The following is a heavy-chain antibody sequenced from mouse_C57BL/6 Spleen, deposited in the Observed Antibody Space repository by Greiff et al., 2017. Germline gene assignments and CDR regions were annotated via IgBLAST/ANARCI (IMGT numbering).Heavy chain of an antibody. Sequence: QVQLQQPGAELVKPGASVKMSCKASGYTFPSYWITWVKQRPGQGLEWIGDIYPGSGSTNYNEKFKSKATLTVDTSSSTAYMQLSSLTSEDSAVYYGARGDGSSFYYAMDYWGQGTSVTVSS. V-gene: IGHV1-55*01. D-gene: IGHD1-1*01. J-gene: IGHJ4*01. CDR2: IYPGSGST. CDR1: GYTFPSYW. CDR3: ARGDGSSFYYAMDY.